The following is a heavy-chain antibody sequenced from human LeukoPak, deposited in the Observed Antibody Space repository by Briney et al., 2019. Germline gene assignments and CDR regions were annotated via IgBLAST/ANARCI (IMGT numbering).Heavy chain of an antibody. J-gene: IGHJ4*02. CDR2: TYYRSKWYN. D-gene: IGHD6-19*01. Sequence: SHTLSLTCTLSGDSLSSNNDAWHWSRQSPSRGLEWLVRTYYRSKWYNDYAVSVKSRITINPDTSKNQFSLQLNSVNPEDTAVYYCARERYSSGWYSEVDYWGQGTLVTVSS. CDR1: GDSLSSNNDA. V-gene: IGHV6-1*01. CDR3: ARERYSSGWYSEVDY.